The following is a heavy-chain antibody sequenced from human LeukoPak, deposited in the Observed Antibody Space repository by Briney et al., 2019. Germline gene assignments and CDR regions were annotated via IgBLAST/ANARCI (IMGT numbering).Heavy chain of an antibody. D-gene: IGHD2-21*02. Sequence: ESGPALVKPTQTLTLTCTFSGFSLSTSGMRVSWIRQPPGKALEWFARIDWDDDKFYSTSLKTRLTISKDTSKNQVVLTMTNMDPVDTATYYCARTPYCGGDCYVDYWGQGTLVTVSS. J-gene: IGHJ4*02. CDR2: IDWDDDK. V-gene: IGHV2-70*04. CDR3: ARTPYCGGDCYVDY. CDR1: GFSLSTSGMR.